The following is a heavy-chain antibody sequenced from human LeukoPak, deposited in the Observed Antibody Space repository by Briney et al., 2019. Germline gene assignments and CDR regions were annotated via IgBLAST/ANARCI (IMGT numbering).Heavy chain of an antibody. Sequence: GGSLRLSCAASGFTFSSYAMSWVRQAPGKGLEWVSAISGSGGSTYYADSVKGRFTISRDNSKNTLYLQMNSLRAEDTAVYYCARVMVRGVITPDFDYWGQGTLVTVSS. D-gene: IGHD3-10*01. V-gene: IGHV3-23*01. CDR1: GFTFSSYA. J-gene: IGHJ4*02. CDR2: ISGSGGST. CDR3: ARVMVRGVITPDFDY.